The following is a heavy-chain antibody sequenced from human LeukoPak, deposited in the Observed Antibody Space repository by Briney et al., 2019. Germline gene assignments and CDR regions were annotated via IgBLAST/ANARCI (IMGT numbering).Heavy chain of an antibody. Sequence: SETLSLTCGVSGGSIRSTNWWSWVRQPPGKGLEWIGEIYHSGSTNYNPSLKSRVTMSVDTSKNQFSLKLSSVTAADTAVYYCARATRWELGYFDYGAKGPLVTVSS. CDR3: ARATRWELGYFDY. V-gene: IGHV4-4*02. D-gene: IGHD1-26*01. CDR1: GGSIRSTNW. CDR2: IYHSGST. J-gene: IGHJ4*02.